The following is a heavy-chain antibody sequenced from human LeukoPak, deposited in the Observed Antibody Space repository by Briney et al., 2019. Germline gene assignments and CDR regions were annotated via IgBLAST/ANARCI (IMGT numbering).Heavy chain of an antibody. CDR1: GFTFSSYG. V-gene: IGHV3-33*01. CDR2: IWYDGSNK. D-gene: IGHD3-22*01. Sequence: GGSLRLSCAASGFTFSSYGMHWVRQAPGKGLEWVAVIWYDGSNKYYADSVKGRFTISRDNSKNTLYLQMNSLRAEDTAVYYCARDEWDSSGYYPHYYFDYWGQGTLVTVSS. CDR3: ARDEWDSSGYYPHYYFDY. J-gene: IGHJ4*02.